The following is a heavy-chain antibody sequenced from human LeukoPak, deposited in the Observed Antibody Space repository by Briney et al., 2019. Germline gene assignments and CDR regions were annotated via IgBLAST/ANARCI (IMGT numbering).Heavy chain of an antibody. D-gene: IGHD2-2*02. J-gene: IGHJ4*02. Sequence: SVRVSCKASGGTFSSYAISWVRQAPGQGLEWMGGIIPIFGTANYAQKFQGGVTITADESTSTAYMELSSLRSEDTAVYYCARALGYCSSTSCYNFDYWVQGTLVTVSS. CDR1: GGTFSSYA. CDR3: ARALGYCSSTSCYNFDY. V-gene: IGHV1-69*13. CDR2: IIPIFGTA.